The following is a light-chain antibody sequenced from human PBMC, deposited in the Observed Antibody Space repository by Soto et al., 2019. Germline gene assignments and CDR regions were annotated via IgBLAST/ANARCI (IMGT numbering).Light chain of an antibody. J-gene: IGKJ1*01. CDR1: QGISSW. V-gene: IGKV1-12*01. CDR3: RQANRFPRT. Sequence: DIQMTQSPSFVSACVGDRVAITCRASQGISSWLAWYQQKPGQAPKLLIYSASSLQSGVPSRFSGSGSGTDFTLTCGNLRPEDFATYYCRQANRFPRTFGQGTKVQI. CDR2: SAS.